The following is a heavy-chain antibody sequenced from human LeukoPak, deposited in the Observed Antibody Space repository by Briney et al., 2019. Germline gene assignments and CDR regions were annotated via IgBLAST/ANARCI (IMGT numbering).Heavy chain of an antibody. Sequence: PGGSLRLSCVGSGFTISNYWMHWVRQAPGTGLVWVSRIHPDGSITTYADSVKGRFTISRDNAKNTVYLQMNNLRVDDTAMYYCVGTIASRGSEYWGQGALVTVSS. D-gene: IGHD6-6*01. CDR1: GFTISNYW. V-gene: IGHV3-74*03. J-gene: IGHJ4*02. CDR3: VGTIASRGSEY. CDR2: IHPDGSIT.